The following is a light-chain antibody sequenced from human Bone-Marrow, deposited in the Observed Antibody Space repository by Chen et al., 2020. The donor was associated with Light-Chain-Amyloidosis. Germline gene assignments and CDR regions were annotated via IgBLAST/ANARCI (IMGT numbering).Light chain of an antibody. CDR2: VNSDGSH. CDR1: SGHSNYV. CDR3: RDWGTGYVV. J-gene: IGLJ2*01. Sequence: QAVLTQSPSASASLGASVKLTCTLSSGHSNYVIAWHQQQPERGLRYLLKVNSDGSHSRGDGIPARFSGASSGAERYPTISSLPSGDEADYYCRDWGTGYVVFGGGTKLTVL. V-gene: IGLV4-69*01.